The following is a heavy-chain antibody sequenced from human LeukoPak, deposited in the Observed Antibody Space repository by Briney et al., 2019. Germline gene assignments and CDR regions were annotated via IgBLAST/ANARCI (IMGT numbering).Heavy chain of an antibody. CDR3: ARDMDYSSSQDAFHI. CDR1: GGSISGDDYY. V-gene: IGHV4-30-2*01. J-gene: IGHJ3*02. CDR2: IFHSGST. Sequence: PSETLSLTCTVSGGSISGDDYYWSWIRQPPGKGLEWIGYIFHSGSTYYNPSLKSRVIISIDRSKNQFSLKLTSVTAADTAVYYCARDMDYSSSQDAFHIWGQGTMVTVSS. D-gene: IGHD6-6*01.